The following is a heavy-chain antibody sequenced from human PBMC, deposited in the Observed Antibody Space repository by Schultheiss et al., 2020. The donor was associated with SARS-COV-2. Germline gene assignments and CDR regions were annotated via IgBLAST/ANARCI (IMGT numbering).Heavy chain of an antibody. CDR2: INHSGST. J-gene: IGHJ4*02. CDR1: GGAFTGYS. Sequence: SETLSLTCAVCGGAFTGYSWTWIRQAPAKGLEWIGEINHSGSTNYNPSLKSRVTISVDTSKNQFSLKLSSVTAADTAVYYCARASPGDYYDSSGYYYVQGAFDYWGQGTLVTVSS. CDR3: ARASPGDYYDSSGYYYVQGAFDY. V-gene: IGHV4-34*01. D-gene: IGHD3-22*01.